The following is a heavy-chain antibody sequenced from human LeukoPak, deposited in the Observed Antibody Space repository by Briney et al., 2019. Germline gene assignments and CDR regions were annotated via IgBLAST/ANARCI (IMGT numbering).Heavy chain of an antibody. J-gene: IGHJ5*02. Sequence: GGSQRLSCAASGIAFSDSAMYWVRQAPGKGLECVSVITDSYNTYYGDSVKGRFTVSRDNSRKTLFLQMNSLRVDDTALYYCVKGACSSGCSGNHWGQGTRVIVST. CDR2: ITDSYNT. CDR1: GIAFSDSA. D-gene: IGHD6-19*01. CDR3: VKGACSSGCSGNH. V-gene: IGHV3-23*01.